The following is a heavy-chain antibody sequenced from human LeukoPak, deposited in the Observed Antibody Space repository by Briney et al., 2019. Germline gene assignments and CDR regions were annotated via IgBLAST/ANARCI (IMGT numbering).Heavy chain of an antibody. Sequence: GASVKVSCKASGGTFSSYAISWVRQAPGQGLEWMGRIIPILGIANYAQKFQGRVTITADKSTSTAYMELSSLRSEDTAVYYCAKYSSSSGQFDPWGQGTLVTVPS. D-gene: IGHD6-6*01. J-gene: IGHJ5*02. CDR2: IIPILGIA. V-gene: IGHV1-69*04. CDR1: GGTFSSYA. CDR3: AKYSSSSGQFDP.